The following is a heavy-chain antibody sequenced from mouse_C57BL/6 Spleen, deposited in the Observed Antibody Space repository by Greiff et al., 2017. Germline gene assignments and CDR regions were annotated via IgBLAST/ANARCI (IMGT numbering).Heavy chain of an antibody. CDR2: IYPGDGDT. CDR3: VLSFDY. CDR1: GYAFSSSW. Sequence: VQLQQSGPELVKPGASVKISCKASGYAFSSSWMNWVKQRPGKGLEWIGRIYPGDGDTNYNGKFKGKATLTADKASSTAYMQLSSLTSEDSAVYCCVLSFDYWGQGTTLTVSS. J-gene: IGHJ2*01. V-gene: IGHV1-82*01.